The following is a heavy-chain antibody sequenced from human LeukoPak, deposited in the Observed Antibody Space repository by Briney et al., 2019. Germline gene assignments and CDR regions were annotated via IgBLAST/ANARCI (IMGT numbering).Heavy chain of an antibody. J-gene: IGHJ4*02. D-gene: IGHD3-22*01. V-gene: IGHV4-39*07. CDR1: GGSVSSSSYY. Sequence: PSETLSLTCTVSGGSVSSSSYYWGWIRQPPGKGLEWIGSIYYSGSTYYNPSLKSRVTISVDTSKNQFSLKLTSVTAADTAVYYCASSPYYDSSGTIDYWGQGTLVTVSS. CDR3: ASSPYYDSSGTIDY. CDR2: IYYSGST.